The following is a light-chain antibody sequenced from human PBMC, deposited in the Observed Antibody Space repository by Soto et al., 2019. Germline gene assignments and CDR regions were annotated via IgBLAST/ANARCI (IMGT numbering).Light chain of an antibody. CDR2: AAS. J-gene: IGKJ2*01. CDR3: QQDGTSLYT. Sequence: EIVLTQSPGTLSLSPGERATLSCRASQSVSSNYLAWYQQKPGQAPRLIIYAASSRATGIPDRFSGSGSGTVFTLTISRLEPEDFAVYYCQQDGTSLYTFGQGTKLEIK. V-gene: IGKV3-20*01. CDR1: QSVSSNY.